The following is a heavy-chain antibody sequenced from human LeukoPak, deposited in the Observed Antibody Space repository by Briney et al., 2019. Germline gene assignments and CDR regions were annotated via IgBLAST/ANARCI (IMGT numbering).Heavy chain of an antibody. D-gene: IGHD3-10*01. V-gene: IGHV3-30*02. J-gene: IGHJ4*02. CDR3: AKEALWFGEFGISY. CDR1: GFTFSSYG. CDR2: IRYDGSNK. Sequence: GGSLRLSCAASGFTFSSYGMHWVRQAPGKGLERVAFIRYDGSNKYYADSVKGRFTISRDNSKNTLYLQMNSLRAEDTAVYYCAKEALWFGEFGISYWGQGTLVTVSS.